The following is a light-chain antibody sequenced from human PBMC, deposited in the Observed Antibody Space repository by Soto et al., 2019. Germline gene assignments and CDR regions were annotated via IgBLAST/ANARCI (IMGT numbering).Light chain of an antibody. CDR2: GTF. CDR3: QQGGLSPRT. V-gene: IGKV3-20*01. Sequence: EVVLTQSPVTLSLSPGYRATLSCRASQSISSSYLAWYQQKPGQAPRLLIYGTFNRETGIPDSFSGDGSGTDFTLTINMLETEDVAVYFCQQGGLSPRTFVQGTKVEV. J-gene: IGKJ1*01. CDR1: QSISSSY.